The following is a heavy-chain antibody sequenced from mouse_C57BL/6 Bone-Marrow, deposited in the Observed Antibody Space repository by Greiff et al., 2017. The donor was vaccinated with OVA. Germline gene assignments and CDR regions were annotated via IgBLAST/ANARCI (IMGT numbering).Heavy chain of an antibody. Sequence: EVHLVESGGGLVKPGGSLKLSCAASGFTFSDYGMHWVRQAPEKGLEWVAYISSGSSTIYYADTVKGRFTISRDNAKNTLFLQMTSLRSEDTAMYYRARPQRAHFDYWGQGTTLTVSS. V-gene: IGHV5-17*01. J-gene: IGHJ2*01. D-gene: IGHD3-1*01. CDR1: GFTFSDYG. CDR2: ISSGSSTI. CDR3: ARPQRAHFDY.